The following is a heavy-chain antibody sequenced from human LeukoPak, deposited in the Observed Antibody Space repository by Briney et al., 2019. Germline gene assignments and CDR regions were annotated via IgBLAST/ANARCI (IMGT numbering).Heavy chain of an antibody. CDR1: GYTLTELS. Sequence: ASVKVSCKVSGYTLTELSMHWVRQAPGKGLEWMGGFVPEDGETIYAQKFQGRVTMTEDTSTDTAYMELSSLRSEDTAVHYCATKGFYDFWSGYYKYFQHWGQGTLVTVSS. CDR3: ATKGFYDFWSGYYKYFQH. V-gene: IGHV1-24*01. CDR2: FVPEDGET. D-gene: IGHD3-3*01. J-gene: IGHJ1*01.